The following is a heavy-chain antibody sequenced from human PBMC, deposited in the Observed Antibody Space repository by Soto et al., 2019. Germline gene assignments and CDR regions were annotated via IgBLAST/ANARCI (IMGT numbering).Heavy chain of an antibody. CDR1: GGTFSSYA. Sequence: ASVKVSCKASGGTFSSYAISWVRQAPGQGLEWMGGIIPIFGTANYAQKFQGRVTITADESTSIAYMELSSLRSEDTAVYYCASGDPGIAVAGYNWFDPWGQGTLVTVSS. D-gene: IGHD6-19*01. J-gene: IGHJ5*02. CDR3: ASGDPGIAVAGYNWFDP. V-gene: IGHV1-69*13. CDR2: IIPIFGTA.